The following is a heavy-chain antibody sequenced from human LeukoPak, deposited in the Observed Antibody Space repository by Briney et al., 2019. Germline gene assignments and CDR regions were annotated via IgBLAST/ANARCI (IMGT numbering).Heavy chain of an antibody. CDR3: ATAAGYYYDSSGYSNWFDP. CDR1: GYTLTELS. Sequence: ASVKVSCKVSGYTLTELSMHWVRQAPGKGLEWMGGFDPEDGETIYAQKFQGRVTMTEDTSTDTAYMELSSLRSEDTAVYYCATAAGYYYDSSGYSNWFDPWGQETLVTVSS. D-gene: IGHD3-22*01. CDR2: FDPEDGET. J-gene: IGHJ5*02. V-gene: IGHV1-24*01.